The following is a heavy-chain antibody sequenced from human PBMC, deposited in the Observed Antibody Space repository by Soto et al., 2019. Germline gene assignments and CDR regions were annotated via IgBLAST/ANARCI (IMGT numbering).Heavy chain of an antibody. CDR1: GFTFSSYA. V-gene: IGHV3-23*01. J-gene: IGHJ4*02. D-gene: IGHD5-12*01. CDR2: ISGSGGST. Sequence: VGSLRLSCAASGFTFSSYAMSWVRQAPGKGLEWVSAISGSGGSTYYADSVKGRFTISRDNSKNTLYLQMNSLRAEDTAVYYCAKARRDLVALDYWGQGTLVTVSS. CDR3: AKARRDLVALDY.